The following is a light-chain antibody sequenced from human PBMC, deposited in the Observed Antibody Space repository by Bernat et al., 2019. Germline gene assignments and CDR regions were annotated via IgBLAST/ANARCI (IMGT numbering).Light chain of an antibody. V-gene: IGKV3-20*01. CDR2: GTS. Sequence: IVLTQSPGTLSLSPGETATLSCRASQSVSSSYLAWYQHKPGQAPRLLMYGTSSRATGIPDRFSGRVSGTDFTLTISRLEPDDFAVYYCQVYDNSPPAYTFGQGTKLEIQ. CDR3: QVYDNSPPAYT. CDR1: QSVSSSY. J-gene: IGKJ2*01.